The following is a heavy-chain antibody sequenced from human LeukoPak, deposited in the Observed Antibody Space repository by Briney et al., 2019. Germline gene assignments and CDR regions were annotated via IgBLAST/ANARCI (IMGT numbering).Heavy chain of an antibody. CDR3: ARELYSSGYHDAFDI. D-gene: IGHD3-22*01. J-gene: IGHJ3*02. V-gene: IGHV4-34*01. CDR1: GGSFSGYY. CDR2: INHSGST. Sequence: SEALSLTCTVYGGSFSGYYWSWIRQPPGKGLEWIGEINHSGSTNYNPSLKSRVTISVDTSKNQFSLKLTSVTAADTAVYYCARELYSSGYHDAFDIWGQGTMVTVSS.